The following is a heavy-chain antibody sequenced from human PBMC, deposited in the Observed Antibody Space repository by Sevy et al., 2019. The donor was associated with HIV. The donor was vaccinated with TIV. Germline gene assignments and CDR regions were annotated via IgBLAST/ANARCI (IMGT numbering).Heavy chain of an antibody. J-gene: IGHJ3*02. CDR2: ISVHTRNT. D-gene: IGHD3-22*01. V-gene: IGHV1-18*01. Sequence: GTVKVSCKASGYTFSSYGISWVRQAPRQGLERMGWISVHTRNTNFGQKIQGRLTMITDKSTGTAYMELRSLRSDDTAVYYCARDTYYYHTNDAFDIWGQGTMVTVSS. CDR3: ARDTYYYHTNDAFDI. CDR1: GYTFSSYG.